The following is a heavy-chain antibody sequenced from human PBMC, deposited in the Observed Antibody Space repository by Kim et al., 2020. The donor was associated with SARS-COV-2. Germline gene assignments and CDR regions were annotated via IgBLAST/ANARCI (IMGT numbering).Heavy chain of an antibody. J-gene: IGHJ4*02. CDR3: ASHATHVLRFLEWLLDFDY. D-gene: IGHD3-3*01. Sequence: DRFTISRDNAKNSLYLQMSSLRAEDTAVYYCASHATHVLRFLEWLLDFDYWGQGTLVTVSS. V-gene: IGHV3-11*06.